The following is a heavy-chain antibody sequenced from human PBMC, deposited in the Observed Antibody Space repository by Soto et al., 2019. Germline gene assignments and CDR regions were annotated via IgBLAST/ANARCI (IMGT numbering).Heavy chain of an antibody. D-gene: IGHD2-15*01. Sequence: SETLSLTCTVSGGSISSYYWSWIRQPPGKGLEWIGYIYYSGSTNYNPSLKSRVTISVDTSKNQFSLKLSSVTAADTAVYYCARLVRYCSGGSCYFTREAFDIWGQGTMVTFSS. CDR1: GGSISSYY. J-gene: IGHJ3*02. CDR2: IYYSGST. CDR3: ARLVRYCSGGSCYFTREAFDI. V-gene: IGHV4-59*08.